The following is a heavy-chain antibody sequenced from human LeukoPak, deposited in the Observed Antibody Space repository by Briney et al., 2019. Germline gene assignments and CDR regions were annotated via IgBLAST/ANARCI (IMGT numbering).Heavy chain of an antibody. J-gene: IGHJ3*02. CDR3: ARGDVDDFWSGYLYDAFDI. D-gene: IGHD3-3*01. Sequence: SETLSLTCAVYGGSFSGYYWCWIRQPAGKGLEWIGRIYTSGSTNYNPSLKSRVTISVDTSKNQFSLKLSSVTAADTAVYYCARGDVDDFWSGYLYDAFDIWGQGTMVTVSS. CDR2: IYTSGST. V-gene: IGHV4-59*10. CDR1: GGSFSGYY.